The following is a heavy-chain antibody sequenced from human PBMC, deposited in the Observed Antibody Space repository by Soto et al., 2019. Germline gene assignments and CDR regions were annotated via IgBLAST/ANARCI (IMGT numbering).Heavy chain of an antibody. CDR2: IYHSGST. J-gene: IGHJ5*02. D-gene: IGHD3-22*01. Sequence: PSETLSLTCAVSGGSISSSNWWSWVRQPPGEGLEWIGEIYHSGSTNYNPSLKSRVTISVDKSKNQFSLKLSSVTAADTAVYYCARAVNYYDSSGYKNWFDPWGQGXLVTVSS. CDR3: ARAVNYYDSSGYKNWFDP. CDR1: GGSISSSNW. V-gene: IGHV4-4*02.